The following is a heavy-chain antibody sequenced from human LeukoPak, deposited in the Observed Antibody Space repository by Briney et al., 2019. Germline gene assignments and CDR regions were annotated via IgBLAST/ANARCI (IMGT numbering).Heavy chain of an antibody. J-gene: IGHJ4*02. V-gene: IGHV3-15*01. D-gene: IGHD3-10*01. CDR1: GFTFSNTW. CDR2: IQSKTDGGTT. CDR3: ATLTVRGVINI. Sequence: GGSLRLSCAASGFTFSNTWMNWVRQAPGKGLEWVGRIQSKTDGGTTEYAAPVKGRFAISRDDSKTTLYLQMNSLKTEDTAVYYCATLTVRGVINIWGQGTLVTVSS.